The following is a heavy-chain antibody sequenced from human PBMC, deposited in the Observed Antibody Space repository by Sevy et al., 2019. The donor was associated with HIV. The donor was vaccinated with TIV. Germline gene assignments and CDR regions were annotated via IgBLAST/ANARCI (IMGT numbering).Heavy chain of an antibody. J-gene: IGHJ6*03. CDR3: ARGGGNRYYYYYYMDV. CDR2: INHSGST. D-gene: IGHD2-15*01. CDR1: GGSFSGYY. Sequence: SETLSLTCAVYGGSFSGYYWSWIRQPPGKGLEWIGEINHSGSTNYNPSLKSRVTISVDTSKNQFSLKLRSVTAADTAVYYCARGGGNRYYYYYYMDVWGKGTTVTVSS. V-gene: IGHV4-34*01.